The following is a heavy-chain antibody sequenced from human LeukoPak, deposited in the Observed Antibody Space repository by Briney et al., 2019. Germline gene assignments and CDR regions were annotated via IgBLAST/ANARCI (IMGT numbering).Heavy chain of an antibody. J-gene: IGHJ4*02. D-gene: IGHD1-1*01. CDR1: GGSLSSSNW. CDR2: IYHSGST. CDR3: ARDKRQASGRGLDC. Sequence: PSETLSLTCAVSGGSLSSSNWWSWVRQPPGKGLEWIGEIYHSGSTNYNPSLKSRVTISVDKSKNQFSLKLSSVTAADTAAYYCARDKRQASGRGLDCWGQGTLVTVSS. V-gene: IGHV4-4*02.